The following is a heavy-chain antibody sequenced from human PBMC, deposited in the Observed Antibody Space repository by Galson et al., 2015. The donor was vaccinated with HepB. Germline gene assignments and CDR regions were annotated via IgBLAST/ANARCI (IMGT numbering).Heavy chain of an antibody. CDR3: ARVVEGSYDFWSGYSGYYYGMDV. V-gene: IGHV6-1*01. CDR1: GDSVSSNSAA. CDR2: TYYRSKWYN. D-gene: IGHD3-3*01. Sequence: CAISGDSVSSNSAAWNWIRQSPSRGLEWLGRTYYRSKWYNDYAVSVKSRITINPDTSKNQFSLQLNSVTPEGTAVYYCARVVEGSYDFWSGYSGYYYGMDVWGQGTTVTVSS. J-gene: IGHJ6*02.